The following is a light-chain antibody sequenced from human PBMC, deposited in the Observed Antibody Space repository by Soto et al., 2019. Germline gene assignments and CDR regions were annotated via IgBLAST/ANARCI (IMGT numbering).Light chain of an antibody. CDR2: GAS. CDR3: QQYGNSRIT. Sequence: DIVLTQSPGTLSLSPGERATLSCRASQSVSSTFVTWYQHKPGQAPRLLIYGASTRATGIPDRFSGSGSGADFTLTISRLEPEDFAVYYCQQYGNSRITFGGGTEVEIK. J-gene: IGKJ4*01. V-gene: IGKV3-20*01. CDR1: QSVSSTF.